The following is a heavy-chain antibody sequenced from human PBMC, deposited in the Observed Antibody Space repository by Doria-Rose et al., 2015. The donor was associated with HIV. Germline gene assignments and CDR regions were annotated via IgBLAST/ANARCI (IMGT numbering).Heavy chain of an antibody. Sequence: QVTLKESGPVLVKPTETLTLTCTVSGVSLSSPGMGVSWIRQPPGKALEWLAHSFSDDERSYKISLESRLTIARGTSKSQVVLTMTDMDPVDTATYYCARIKSSRWYHKYYFDFWGQGTLVTVSA. CDR3: ARIKSSRWYHKYYFDF. D-gene: IGHD6-13*01. CDR2: SFSDDER. V-gene: IGHV2-26*01. J-gene: IGHJ4*02. CDR1: GVSLSSPGMG.